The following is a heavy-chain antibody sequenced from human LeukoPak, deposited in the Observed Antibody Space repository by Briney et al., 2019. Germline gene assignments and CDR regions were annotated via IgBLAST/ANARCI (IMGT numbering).Heavy chain of an antibody. CDR2: ISSSSSTI. CDR3: ARGLDY. CDR1: GFTFSSYS. Sequence: GGSLRLSCAASGFTFSSYSMNWVRQAPGKGLEWVSYISSSSSTIYYADSVKGRFTISRDNAKNSLYLQMNSLRAEDTAVYCCARGLDYWGQGTLVTVSS. J-gene: IGHJ4*02. V-gene: IGHV3-48*04.